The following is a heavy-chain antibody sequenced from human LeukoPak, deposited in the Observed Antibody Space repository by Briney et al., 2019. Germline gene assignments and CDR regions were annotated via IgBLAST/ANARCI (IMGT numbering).Heavy chain of an antibody. D-gene: IGHD2-2*01. J-gene: IGHJ3*02. Sequence: SETLPLTCTVSGGSISSYYWSWIRQPPGKGLEWIGYIYYSGSTNYNPSLKSRVTISVDTSKKQFSLKLTSVTAADTAVYFCARKYCSTTSCYYAFDIWGQGTMVTVSS. V-gene: IGHV4-59*12. CDR3: ARKYCSTTSCYYAFDI. CDR1: GGSISSYY. CDR2: IYYSGST.